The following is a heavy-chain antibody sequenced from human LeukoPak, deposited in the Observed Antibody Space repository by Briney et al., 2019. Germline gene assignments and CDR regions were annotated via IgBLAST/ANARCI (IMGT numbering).Heavy chain of an antibody. V-gene: IGHV4-61*01. CDR3: ATPGPDYGDYAYAY. J-gene: IGHJ4*02. Sequence: PSETLSLTCTVSGGSVSSGTYYWTWLRQSPGKGLEWIGYIYYTGTTSYNPSLKSRVTLSLDTSKNQFSLKVNSVTAADTAMYYCATPGPDYGDYAYAYWGKGSLVTVS. CDR1: GGSVSSGTYY. D-gene: IGHD4-17*01. CDR2: IYYTGTT.